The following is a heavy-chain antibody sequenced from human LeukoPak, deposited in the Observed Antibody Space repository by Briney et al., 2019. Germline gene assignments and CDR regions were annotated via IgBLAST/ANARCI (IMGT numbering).Heavy chain of an antibody. J-gene: IGHJ4*02. CDR2: ISSSSSYI. CDR1: GFTFSSYA. CDR3: ARDLRLGVVKVLDY. V-gene: IGHV3-21*01. Sequence: GGSLRLSCAASGFTFSSYAMSWVRQAPGKGLEWVSSISSSSSYIYYADSVKGRFTISRDNAKNSLYLQMNSLRAEDTAVYYCARDLRLGVVKVLDYWGQGTLVTVSS. D-gene: IGHD3-3*01.